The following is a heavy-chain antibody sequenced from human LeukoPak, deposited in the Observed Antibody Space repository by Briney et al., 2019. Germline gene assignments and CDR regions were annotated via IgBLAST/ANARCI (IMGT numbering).Heavy chain of an antibody. D-gene: IGHD5-24*01. CDR1: GGSISGYY. CDR3: ARRAIRERAFDY. V-gene: IGHV4-4*09. Sequence: PSETLSLTCTVSGGSISGYYWSWIRQPPGKGLEWIGYIYTSGSTNYNPSLKSRVTISVDTPKNQFSLKLSSVTAADTAVYYCARRAIRERAFDYWGQGTLVTVSS. CDR2: IYTSGST. J-gene: IGHJ4*02.